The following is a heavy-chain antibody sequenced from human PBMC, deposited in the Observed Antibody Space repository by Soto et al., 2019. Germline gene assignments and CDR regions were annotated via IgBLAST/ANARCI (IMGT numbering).Heavy chain of an antibody. CDR2: ISSSSSTI. CDR1: GFTFSSYS. CDR3: ARFTVNIFRSQEYYMDV. D-gene: IGHD4-17*01. V-gene: IGHV3-48*01. J-gene: IGHJ6*03. Sequence: EVQLVESGGGLVQPGGYLRLSCAASGFTFSSYSMNWVRQAPGKGLEWVSYISSSSSTIYYADSVKGRFTISRDNAKNSLYLQMNSLRAEDTAVYYCARFTVNIFRSQEYYMDVWGKGTTVTVSS.